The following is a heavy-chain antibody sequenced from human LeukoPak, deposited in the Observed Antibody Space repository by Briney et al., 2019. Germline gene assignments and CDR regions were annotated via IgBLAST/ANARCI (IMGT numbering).Heavy chain of an antibody. J-gene: IGHJ5*02. Sequence: TSETLSLTCTVSGGSISSYYWSWIPQPPGKGLEWIGYIYYSGSTNYNPSLNSRVTMSIDTSKNQFSLRLSSVTAADTAVYCCARVVGFYDSSAFDLWCQGTLVTVSP. CDR2: IYYSGST. V-gene: IGHV4-59*01. CDR1: GGSISSYY. CDR3: ARVVGFYDSSAFDL. D-gene: IGHD3-22*01.